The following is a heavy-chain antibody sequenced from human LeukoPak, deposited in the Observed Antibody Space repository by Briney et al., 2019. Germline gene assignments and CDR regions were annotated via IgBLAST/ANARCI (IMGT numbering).Heavy chain of an antibody. CDR1: GGSISSYY. CDR2: IYYSGST. Sequence: SETLSLTCTVSGGSISSYYWSWIRQPPGKGLEWIGYIYYSGSTNYNPSLKSRVTISVDTSKNQFSLKLSSVTAADTAVYYCAGTYYNDSSPTYWGQGTLVTVSS. V-gene: IGHV4-59*08. J-gene: IGHJ4*02. CDR3: AGTYYNDSSPTY. D-gene: IGHD3-22*01.